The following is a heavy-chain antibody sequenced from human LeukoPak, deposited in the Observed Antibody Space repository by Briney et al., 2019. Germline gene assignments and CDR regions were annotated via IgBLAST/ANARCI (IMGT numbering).Heavy chain of an antibody. D-gene: IGHD3-9*01. CDR3: ATEFYDSLSGESWFDP. J-gene: IGHJ5*02. CDR2: IDYSGRT. CDR1: GDSIDSVSYY. Sequence: PSETLSLTCSVSGDSIDSVSYYWGWIRQAPGKGPEWIASIDYSGRTFYNPSLRSRVTISVDTSNNDFSLNLTSVTAADTAVYYCATEFYDSLSGESWFDPWGQGALVTVS. V-gene: IGHV4-39*07.